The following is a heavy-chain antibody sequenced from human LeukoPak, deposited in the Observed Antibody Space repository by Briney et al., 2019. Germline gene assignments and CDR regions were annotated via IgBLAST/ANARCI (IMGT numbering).Heavy chain of an antibody. CDR3: ARDWSVPAPWPDY. Sequence: PGRSLRLSCAASGFXFSSYGIHWVRQAPGKGLEWVAVVWYDGSNKYYADSVKGRFTISRDNSKNTLYLQMNSLRAEDTAVYYCARDWSVPAPWPDYWGQGTLVTVSS. CDR2: VWYDGSNK. V-gene: IGHV3-33*01. J-gene: IGHJ4*02. CDR1: GFXFSSYG.